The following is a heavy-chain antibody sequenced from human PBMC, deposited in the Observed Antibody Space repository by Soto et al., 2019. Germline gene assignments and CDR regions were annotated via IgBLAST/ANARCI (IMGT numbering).Heavy chain of an antibody. CDR3: AREALEYQMLGWFGP. V-gene: IGHV4-59*01. CDR2: FFYSGRT. D-gene: IGHD2-2*01. Sequence: SETLSLTCTVSGGSIGHYHWSWIRQPPGKGLEWIGHFFYSGRTNYNPSLKSRVTMSVDTSKNQCSLKLTSVTAADTAVYYCAREALEYQMLGWFGPWGQGTLVTVSS. CDR1: GGSIGHYH. J-gene: IGHJ5*02.